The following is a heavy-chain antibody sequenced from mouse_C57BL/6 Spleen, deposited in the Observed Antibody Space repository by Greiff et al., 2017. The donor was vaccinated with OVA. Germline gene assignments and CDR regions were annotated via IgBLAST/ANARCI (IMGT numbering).Heavy chain of an antibody. D-gene: IGHD3-2*02. Sequence: VQLQQPGAELVKPGASVKSSCKASGYTFTSYWMHWVKQRPGQGLEWIGMIHPNSGSTNYNEKFKSKATLTVDKSSSTAYMQLSSLTSEDSAVYYCAKTAQATSDYWGQGTTLTVSS. CDR1: GYTFTSYW. J-gene: IGHJ2*01. CDR2: IHPNSGST. V-gene: IGHV1-64*01. CDR3: AKTAQATSDY.